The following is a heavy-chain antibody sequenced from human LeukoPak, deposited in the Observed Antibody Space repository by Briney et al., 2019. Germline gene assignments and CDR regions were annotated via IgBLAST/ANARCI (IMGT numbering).Heavy chain of an antibody. CDR3: ARARDSSGYYYYYYMDV. D-gene: IGHD3-22*01. Sequence: ASVKVSCKASGGTFSSYAISWVRQAPGQGLEWMGGIIPIFGTANYAQKFQGRVTITTDEYTSTAYMELSSLRSEDTAVYYCARARDSSGYYYYYYMDVWGKGTTVTVSS. CDR2: IIPIFGTA. CDR1: GGTFSSYA. J-gene: IGHJ6*03. V-gene: IGHV1-69*05.